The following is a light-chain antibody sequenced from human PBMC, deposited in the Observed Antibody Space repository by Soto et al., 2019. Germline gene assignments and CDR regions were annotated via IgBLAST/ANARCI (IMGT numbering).Light chain of an antibody. Sequence: QSALTQPASVSGSPGQSITISCTGTSSDVGGYNYVSWYQQHPGKAPKLMIYEVNKRPSGVSNRFSGSKSGNTASLTISGLQAEDEADYYCSSYTTSSTYVFGGGTQLTVL. CDR3: SSYTTSSTYV. CDR1: SSDVGGYNY. CDR2: EVN. V-gene: IGLV2-14*01. J-gene: IGLJ7*01.